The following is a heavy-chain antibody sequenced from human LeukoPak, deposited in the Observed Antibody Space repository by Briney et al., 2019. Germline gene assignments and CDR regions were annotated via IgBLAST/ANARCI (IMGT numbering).Heavy chain of an antibody. CDR1: GGSINSYY. CDR3: ARVKRGYSLYYLDV. D-gene: IGHD5-18*01. V-gene: IGHV4-59*01. Sequence: SETLSLTCNVSGGSINSYYWSWIRQPPGKGLEWIGYIYYSGSTNYNPSLKSRVTISVDTSKNQFSLKLSSVTAADTAVYYCARVKRGYSLYYLDVWGKGTTVTVSS. J-gene: IGHJ6*03. CDR2: IYYSGST.